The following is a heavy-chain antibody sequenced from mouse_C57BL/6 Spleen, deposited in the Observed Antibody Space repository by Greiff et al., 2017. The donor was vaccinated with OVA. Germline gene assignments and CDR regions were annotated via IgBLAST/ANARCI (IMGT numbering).Heavy chain of an antibody. J-gene: IGHJ1*03. Sequence: VKLQESGPGLVQPSQRLSITCTVSGFSLTSYGVHWVRQSPGKGLEWLGVIWRGGSTDYNAAFMSRLSITKDNSKSQVFFKMNSLQADDTAIYYCAKSGSSYGYFDVWGTGTTVTVSS. CDR2: IWRGGST. V-gene: IGHV2-5*01. D-gene: IGHD1-1*01. CDR3: AKSGSSYGYFDV. CDR1: GFSLTSYG.